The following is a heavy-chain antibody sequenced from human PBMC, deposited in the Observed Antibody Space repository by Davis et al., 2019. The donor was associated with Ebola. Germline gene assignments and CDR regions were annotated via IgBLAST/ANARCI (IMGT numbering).Heavy chain of an antibody. CDR2: ISWNSGSI. Sequence: GGSLRLSCAASGFTFDDYAMHWVRQAPGKGLEWVSGISWNSGSIGYADSVKGRFTIPRDNAKNSLYLQMNSLRAEDTALYYCAKDMIAVAGIFDYWGQGTLVTVSS. J-gene: IGHJ4*02. D-gene: IGHD6-19*01. V-gene: IGHV3-9*01. CDR3: AKDMIAVAGIFDY. CDR1: GFTFDDYA.